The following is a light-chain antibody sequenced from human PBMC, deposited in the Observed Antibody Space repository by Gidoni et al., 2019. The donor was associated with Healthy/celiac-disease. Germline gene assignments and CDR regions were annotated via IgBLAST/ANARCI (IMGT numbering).Light chain of an antibody. J-gene: IGLJ2*01. Sequence: SALHQPASVSGSPGQPITISCTRTSSDVGGYNYVSWYQHHPGKAPKLMIYDGSNRPSGVSNRFSGSKSGNTASLTISGLQAEDEADYYCSSYTSSSTLVFGGGTKLTVL. V-gene: IGLV2-14*03. CDR3: SSYTSSSTLV. CDR2: DGS. CDR1: SSDVGGYNY.